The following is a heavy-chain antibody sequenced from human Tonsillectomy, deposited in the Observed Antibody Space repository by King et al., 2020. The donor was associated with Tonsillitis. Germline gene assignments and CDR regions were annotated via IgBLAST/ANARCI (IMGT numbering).Heavy chain of an antibody. D-gene: IGHD6-13*01. V-gene: IGHV3-30*02. J-gene: IGHJ6*02. CDR2: IRYDGSNK. Sequence: VQLVESGGGVVQPGGSLRLSCAASGFTFSSYGMHWVRQAPGKGLEGVAFIRYDGSNKYYADSVKGRFTISRDNSKNTLYLQMNSLRAEDTAVYYCAKDPGYSSPYYYYGMDVWGQGTTVTVSS. CDR3: AKDPGYSSPYYYYGMDV. CDR1: GFTFSSYG.